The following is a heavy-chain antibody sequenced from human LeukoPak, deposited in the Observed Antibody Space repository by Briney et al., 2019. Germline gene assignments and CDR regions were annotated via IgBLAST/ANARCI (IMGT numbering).Heavy chain of an antibody. J-gene: IGHJ4*02. CDR2: INHSGST. CDR3: ASSNWAWVVVT. Sequence: PSETLSLTCAVYGGSFSGYYWSWVRQPPGKGLEWIGEINHSGSTNYSPSLKSRVTISVDTSKNQISLKLSSVTAADTAVYYCASSNWAWVVVTWGQGTLVTVSS. D-gene: IGHD2-21*02. CDR1: GGSFSGYY. V-gene: IGHV4-34*01.